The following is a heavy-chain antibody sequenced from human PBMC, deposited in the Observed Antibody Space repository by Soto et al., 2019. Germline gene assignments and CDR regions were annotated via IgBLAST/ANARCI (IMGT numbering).Heavy chain of an antibody. Sequence: QVQLVQSGAEVKKPGASVKVSCKASGYTFTSYGISWVRQAPGQGLEWMGWISAYNGNTNYAQKLQGRVTMTTDTSTSTAYMXXXXXRSXXXXXXXXXXXXXXXXGYYYYGMDVWGQGTTVTVSS. V-gene: IGHV1-18*01. CDR3: XXXXXXXXGYYYYGMDV. J-gene: IGHJ6*02. CDR1: GYTFTSYG. CDR2: ISAYNGNT.